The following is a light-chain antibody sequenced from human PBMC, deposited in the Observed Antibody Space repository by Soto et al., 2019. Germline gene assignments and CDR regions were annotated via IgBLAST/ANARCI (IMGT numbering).Light chain of an antibody. CDR2: EGS. CDR3: CSYAGSSSVV. Sequence: QSALTQPPSVSGSPGQSITISCTGTSRDVGTYTLVSWYQHYPGKAPKLIIYEGSKRPSGVSNRFSASKTGRTASLTISGLQPEDEADYYCCSYAGSSSVVFGGGTQLTVL. CDR1: SRDVGTYTL. V-gene: IGLV2-23*01. J-gene: IGLJ2*01.